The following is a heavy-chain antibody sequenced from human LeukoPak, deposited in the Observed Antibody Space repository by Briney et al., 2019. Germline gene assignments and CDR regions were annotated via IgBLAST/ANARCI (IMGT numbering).Heavy chain of an antibody. CDR2: ISGSGRP. D-gene: IGHD3-9*01. V-gene: IGHV3-11*01. CDR1: GFTFSDYY. Sequence: GGSLRLSCTASGFTFSDYYMTWIRQAPGKGLEWVSYISGSGRPRYADSATGRFTISRDNARNSLYLQMSSLRVEDTAVYYCARAPTGQIYYWGQGTLVTVSS. CDR3: ARAPTGQIYY. J-gene: IGHJ4*02.